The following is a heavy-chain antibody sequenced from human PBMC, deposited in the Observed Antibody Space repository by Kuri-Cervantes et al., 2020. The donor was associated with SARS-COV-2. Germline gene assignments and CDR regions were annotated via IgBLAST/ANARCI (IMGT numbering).Heavy chain of an antibody. CDR1: GYTFTSYY. J-gene: IGHJ4*02. CDR2: INPSGGST. D-gene: IGHD3-3*01. CDR3: ARSQGPEWFPHSFDY. V-gene: IGHV1-46*01. Sequence: ASVKVSCKASGYTFTSYYMHWVRQAPGQGLEWMGIINPSGGSTSYAQKFQGRVTMTRDTSTSTAYMELSSLRSEDTAVYYCARSQGPEWFPHSFDYWGQGTLVTVSS.